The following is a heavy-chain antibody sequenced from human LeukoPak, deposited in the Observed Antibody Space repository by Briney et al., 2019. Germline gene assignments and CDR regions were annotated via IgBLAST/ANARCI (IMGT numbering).Heavy chain of an antibody. J-gene: IGHJ5*02. CDR3: ARGPRWIQLWLSIIGFDP. CDR2: INHSGST. V-gene: IGHV4-34*01. D-gene: IGHD5-18*01. CDR1: GGSFSGYY. Sequence: SETLSLTCAVYGGSFSGYYWSWIRQPPGKGLEWIGEINHSGSTNYNPSLKSRVTISVDTSKNQFSLRLSSVTAADTAVYYCARGPRWIQLWLSIIGFDPWGQGTLVTVSS.